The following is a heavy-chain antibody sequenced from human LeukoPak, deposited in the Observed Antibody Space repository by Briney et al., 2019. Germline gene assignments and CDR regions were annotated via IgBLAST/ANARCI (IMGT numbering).Heavy chain of an antibody. J-gene: IGHJ4*02. CDR2: ISWNSGSI. CDR3: AKAPIRGLSGDFDY. D-gene: IGHD3-10*02. Sequence: PGGSLRLSCAASGFTFDDYAMHWFRQAPGKGLEWVSGISWNSGSIGYADSVKGRFTISRDNAKNSLYLQMNSLRAEDTALYYCAKAPIRGLSGDFDYWGQGTLVTVSS. V-gene: IGHV3-9*01. CDR1: GFTFDDYA.